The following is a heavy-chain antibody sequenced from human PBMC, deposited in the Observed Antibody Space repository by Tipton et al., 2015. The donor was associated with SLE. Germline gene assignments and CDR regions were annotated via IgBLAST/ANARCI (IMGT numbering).Heavy chain of an antibody. V-gene: IGHV4-38-2*02. J-gene: IGHJ1*01. CDR2: IYHSGST. Sequence: TLSLTCTVSGYSISSGYYWGWIRQPPGKGLEWIGTIYHSGSTFYNPSLKSRVTVSVDTSKNQFSLKLSSMTAADTAVYYCAVGYCSSTSCQREYFQHWGQGTLVTVSS. D-gene: IGHD2-2*01. CDR1: GYSISSGYY. CDR3: AVGYCSSTSCQREYFQH.